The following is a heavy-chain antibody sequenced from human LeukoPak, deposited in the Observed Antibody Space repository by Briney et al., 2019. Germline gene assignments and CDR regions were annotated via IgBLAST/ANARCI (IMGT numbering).Heavy chain of an antibody. CDR3: ARESGYGGPFDY. Sequence: SETLSLNCAVSGGSISSGGHSWSWIRQPPGKGLEWIGYIYHSGSTYYNPSLKSRVTISVDRSKNQFSLKLSSVTAADTAVYYCARESGYGGPFDYWGQGTLVTVSS. CDR1: GGSISSGGHS. J-gene: IGHJ4*02. D-gene: IGHD4-23*01. V-gene: IGHV4-30-2*01. CDR2: IYHSGST.